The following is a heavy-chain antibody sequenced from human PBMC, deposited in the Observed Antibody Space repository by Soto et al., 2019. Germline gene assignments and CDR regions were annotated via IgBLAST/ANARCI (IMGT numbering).Heavy chain of an antibody. CDR1: GFTFSNAW. Sequence: GGSLRLSCAASGFTFSNAWMNWVRQAPGKGLEWVGRIKSKTDGGTTDYAAPVKGRFTISRDDSKNTLYLQMNSLKTEDTAVYYCTTDPGPYYDFWSGYPLYYYYGMDVWGQGTTVTVSS. V-gene: IGHV3-15*07. CDR2: IKSKTDGGTT. J-gene: IGHJ6*02. CDR3: TTDPGPYYDFWSGYPLYYYYGMDV. D-gene: IGHD3-3*01.